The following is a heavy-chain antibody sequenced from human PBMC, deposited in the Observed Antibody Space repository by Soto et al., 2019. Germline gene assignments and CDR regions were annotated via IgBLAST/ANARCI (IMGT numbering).Heavy chain of an antibody. V-gene: IGHV3-23*01. D-gene: IGHD3-10*01. CDR1: GFTFSSSA. J-gene: IGHJ4*02. CDR3: AKDRHYPRDYFHY. Sequence: GGSLRLSCGGSGFTFSSSAISWVRQAPGKGLEWVSAVSANGQGIYYADSVRGRFTISRDNSKNTVFLHMDSLSAEDTAVYYCAKDRHYPRDYFHYWGQGTLVTVSS. CDR2: VSANGQGI.